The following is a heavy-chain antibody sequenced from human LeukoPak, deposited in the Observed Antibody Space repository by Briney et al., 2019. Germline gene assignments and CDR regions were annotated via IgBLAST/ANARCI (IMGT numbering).Heavy chain of an antibody. D-gene: IGHD5-18*01. V-gene: IGHV3-7*03. CDR3: ARDPGDRAIDRWFDP. J-gene: IGHJ5*02. Sequence: TGGSLRLSCGASGFAFGSYWMSWVRQAPGKGLEWVADIKEDGSEKYYVDSVKGRFIISRDNAKNSLYLHMNDLRAEDTAVYYCARDPGDRAIDRWFDPWGQGTLVIVSS. CDR1: GFAFGSYW. CDR2: IKEDGSEK.